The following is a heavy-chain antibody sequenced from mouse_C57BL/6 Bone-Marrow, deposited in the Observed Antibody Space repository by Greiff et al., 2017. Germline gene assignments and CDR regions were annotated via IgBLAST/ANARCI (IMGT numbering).Heavy chain of an antibody. CDR3: ARTGYYYGSSYPWYFDG. CDR1: GFTFSDYG. J-gene: IGHJ1*03. CDR2: ISSGSSTI. Sequence: EVMLVESGGGLVKPGGSLKLSCAASGFTFSDYGMHWVRQAPEKGLEWVAYISSGSSTIYYADTVKGRFTISRDNAKNTLFLQMTSLRSEDTAMYYCARTGYYYGSSYPWYFDGWGTGTTVTVSS. V-gene: IGHV5-17*01. D-gene: IGHD1-1*01.